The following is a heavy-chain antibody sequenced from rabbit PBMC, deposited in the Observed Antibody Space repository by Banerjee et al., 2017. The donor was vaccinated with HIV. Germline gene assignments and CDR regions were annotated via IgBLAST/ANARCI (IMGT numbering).Heavy chain of an antibody. V-gene: IGHV1S47*01. CDR1: GFDFSNYG. Sequence: QEQLVESGGGLVQPGGYLKLSCKASGFDFSNYGVSWVRQAPGKGLEWIGYIEPIFGNTYYANWVNGRFTISSHNAQNTLYLQLSSLTAADTATYFCARDGAGGSYFALWGQGTLVTVS. D-gene: IGHD8-1*01. J-gene: IGHJ3*01. CDR3: ARDGAGGSYFAL. CDR2: IEPIFGNT.